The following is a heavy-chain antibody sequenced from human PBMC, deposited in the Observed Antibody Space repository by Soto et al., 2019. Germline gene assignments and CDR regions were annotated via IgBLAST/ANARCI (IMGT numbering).Heavy chain of an antibody. Sequence: GASVKVSCKASGGTFSSYPISWVRQAPGQGLECMGGIIPLFVTANYAQKFQDRVTITADKSTSTAYMELSSLRSDDTSVCYCGSSALSVVVEYASYHYCAMGGCGRGTTGAVSS. V-gene: IGHV1-69*06. J-gene: IGHJ6*04. CDR1: GGTFSSYP. CDR3: GSSALSVVVEYASYHYCAMGG. CDR2: IIPLFVTA. D-gene: IGHD2-8*02.